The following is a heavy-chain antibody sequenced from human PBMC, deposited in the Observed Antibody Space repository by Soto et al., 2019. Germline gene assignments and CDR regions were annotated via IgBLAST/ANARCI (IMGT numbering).Heavy chain of an antibody. CDR2: IYYSGST. CDR3: ARLDVDTAMLDY. CDR1: GGSISSGGYY. V-gene: IGHV4-31*11. J-gene: IGHJ4*02. D-gene: IGHD5-18*01. Sequence: TLSLTCAVSGGSISSGGYYWIWIRHHPGKGLEWIGYIYYSGSTYYNPSLKSRVTISVDTSKNQFSLKLSSVTAADTAVYYCARLDVDTAMLDYWGQGTLVTVSS.